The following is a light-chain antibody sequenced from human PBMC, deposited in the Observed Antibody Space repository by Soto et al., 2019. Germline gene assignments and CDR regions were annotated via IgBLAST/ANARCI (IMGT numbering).Light chain of an antibody. V-gene: IGKV3-15*01. J-gene: IGKJ3*01. CDR1: QSLSRN. CDR2: GAS. Sequence: EILMTQSPATLSVSPGERATLSCRASQSLSRNLAWYQQKPGQAPRLLIYGASTRASGIPARFSGSGSGTQFPLTISSLQSEDFALYYCRHYTDWPPAFTFGPGTKVDL. CDR3: RHYTDWPPAFT.